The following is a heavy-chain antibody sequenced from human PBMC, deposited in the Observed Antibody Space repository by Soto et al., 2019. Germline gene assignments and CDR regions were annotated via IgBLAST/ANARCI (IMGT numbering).Heavy chain of an antibody. Sequence: QVQLQESGPGLVKPSQTLSLTCTVSGGSISSGGYSWSWIRQHPGKGLEWIGYIYYSGSTYYNPSLKSRVTISVDTSKNQFSLKLSSVTAADTAVYYCARATEEYEAFDIWGQGTMVTVSS. J-gene: IGHJ3*02. CDR2: IYYSGST. D-gene: IGHD1-26*01. V-gene: IGHV4-31*03. CDR1: GGSISSGGYS. CDR3: ARATEEYEAFDI.